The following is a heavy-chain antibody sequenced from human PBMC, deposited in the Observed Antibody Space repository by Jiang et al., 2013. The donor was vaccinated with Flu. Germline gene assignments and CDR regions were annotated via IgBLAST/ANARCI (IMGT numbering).Heavy chain of an antibody. J-gene: IGHJ4*02. Sequence: WNWIRQSPSRGLEWLGRTYYRSKWYNDYAVSVKSRITINPDTSKNQFSLQLNSVTPEDTAVYYCARAPYNWNGYFDYWGQGTLVTVSS. V-gene: IGHV6-1*01. D-gene: IGHD1-20*01. CDR2: TYYRSKWYN. CDR3: ARAPYNWNGYFDY.